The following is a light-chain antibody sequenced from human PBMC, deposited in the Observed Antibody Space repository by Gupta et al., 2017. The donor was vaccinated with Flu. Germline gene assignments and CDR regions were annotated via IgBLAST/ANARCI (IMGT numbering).Light chain of an antibody. Sequence: QSVLTQPPSVSGDPRQRVTISCTWSSSNTGGGYDVHWYQQLPEKTPTHLIYDNNNRRSGVPYRFSGSKSGTSAALTITGLQADDESDFYCQSYDKSRSGLVFGGGTKLNVL. V-gene: IGLV1-40*01. CDR3: QSYDKSRSGLV. CDR2: DNN. CDR1: SSNTGGGYD. J-gene: IGLJ2*01.